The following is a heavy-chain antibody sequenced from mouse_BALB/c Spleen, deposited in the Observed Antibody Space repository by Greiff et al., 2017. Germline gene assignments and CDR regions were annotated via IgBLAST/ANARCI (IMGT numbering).Heavy chain of an antibody. D-gene: IGHD1-2*01. CDR2: INPYNDGT. CDR3: ARFGYGRYFDV. J-gene: IGHJ1*01. CDR1: GYTFTSYV. V-gene: IGHV1-14*01. Sequence: EVQRVESGPELVKPGASVKMSCKASGYTFTSYVMHWVKQKPGQGLEWIGYINPYNDGTKYNEKFKGKATLTSDKSSSTAYMELSSLTSEDSAVYFCARFGYGRYFDVWGAGTTVTVSS.